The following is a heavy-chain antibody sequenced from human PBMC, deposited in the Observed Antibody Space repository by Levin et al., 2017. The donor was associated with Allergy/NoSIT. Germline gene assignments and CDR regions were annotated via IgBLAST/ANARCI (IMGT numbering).Heavy chain of an antibody. Sequence: ASVKVSCKASGYTFTAYYIHWVRQAPGQGLEWMGRINPNTGGTRYAQKFQGRVTVARDTSISTAYMELSSLTSDDTAMYYCARDSGSFAMDVWGQGTTVTVSS. CDR2: INPNTGGT. CDR1: GYTFTAYY. J-gene: IGHJ6*02. CDR3: ARDSGSFAMDV. V-gene: IGHV1-2*06. D-gene: IGHD1-26*01.